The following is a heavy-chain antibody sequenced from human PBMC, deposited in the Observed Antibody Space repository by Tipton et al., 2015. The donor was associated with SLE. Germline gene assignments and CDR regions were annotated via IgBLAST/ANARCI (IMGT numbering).Heavy chain of an antibody. CDR2: ISWNSGSI. CDR1: GFTFDDYA. J-gene: IGHJ3*02. CDR3: AKTPRDFWSGSGDAFDI. V-gene: IGHV3-9*01. D-gene: IGHD3-3*01. Sequence: RSLRLSCAASGFTFDDYAMYWVRQAPGKGLEWVSGISWNSGSIGYADSVKGRFTISRDNAKNSLYLQMNSLRAEDTALYYCAKTPRDFWSGSGDAFDIWGQGTMVTVSS.